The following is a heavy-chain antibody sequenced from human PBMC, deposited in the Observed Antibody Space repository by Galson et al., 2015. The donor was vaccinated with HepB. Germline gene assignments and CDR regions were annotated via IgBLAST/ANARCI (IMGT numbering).Heavy chain of an antibody. D-gene: IGHD2-21*01. V-gene: IGHV3-15*01. CDR1: GFTFSNAW. Sequence: SLRLSCAASGFTFSNAWMSWVRQAPGKGLEWVGRIKSKTDGGTTDYAAPVKGRFTISRDDSKNTLYLQMNSLKTEDTAVYYCTPQAGVVDAFDIWGQGTMVTVSS. J-gene: IGHJ3*02. CDR3: TPQAGVVDAFDI. CDR2: IKSKTDGGTT.